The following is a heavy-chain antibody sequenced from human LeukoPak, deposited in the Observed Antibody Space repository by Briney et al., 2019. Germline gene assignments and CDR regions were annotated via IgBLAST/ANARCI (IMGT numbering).Heavy chain of an antibody. CDR1: GFTFSRYG. CDR3: ARDASPHYDILTGYYPPVDY. D-gene: IGHD3-9*01. V-gene: IGHV3-33*08. J-gene: IGHJ4*02. Sequence: GGSLRLSCAASGFTFSRYGMHWVRQAPGKGLEWVAVIWYDGSNKYYADSVKGRFTISRDNSKNTLYLQMNSLRAEDTAVYYCARDASPHYDILTGYYPPVDYWGQGTLVTVSS. CDR2: IWYDGSNK.